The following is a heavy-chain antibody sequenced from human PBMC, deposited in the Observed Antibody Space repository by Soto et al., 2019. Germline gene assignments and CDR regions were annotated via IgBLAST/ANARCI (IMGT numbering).Heavy chain of an antibody. Sequence: RGESLKISCKGSGYSFTSYWIGWVRQMPGKGLEWMGIIYPGDSDTRYSPSFQGQVTISADKSISTAYLQWSSLKASDTAMYYCARGGYYYDSSGYPPYADYYYYYGMDVWGQGTTVTVSS. J-gene: IGHJ6*02. CDR2: IYPGDSDT. CDR1: GYSFTSYW. D-gene: IGHD3-22*01. V-gene: IGHV5-51*01. CDR3: ARGGYYYDSSGYPPYADYYYYYGMDV.